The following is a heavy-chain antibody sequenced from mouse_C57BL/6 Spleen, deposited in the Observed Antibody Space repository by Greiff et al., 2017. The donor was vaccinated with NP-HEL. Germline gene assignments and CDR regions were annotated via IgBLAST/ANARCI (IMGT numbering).Heavy chain of an antibody. J-gene: IGHJ3*01. V-gene: IGHV1-55*01. Sequence: QVHVKQPGAELVKPGASVKMSCKASGYTFTSYWITWVKQRPGQGLEWIGDIYPGSGSTNYNEKFKSKATLTVDTSSSTAYMQLSSLTSEDSAVYYCAGGGNPWFAYWGQGTLVTVSA. CDR1: GYTFTSYW. CDR3: AGGGNPWFAY. D-gene: IGHD1-1*02. CDR2: IYPGSGST.